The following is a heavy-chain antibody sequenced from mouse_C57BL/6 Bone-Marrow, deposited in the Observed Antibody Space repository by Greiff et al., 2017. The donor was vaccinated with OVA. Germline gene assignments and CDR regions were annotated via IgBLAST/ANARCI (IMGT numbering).Heavy chain of an antibody. CDR1: GYTFTEYT. V-gene: IGHV1-62-2*01. J-gene: IGHJ2*01. D-gene: IGHD1-1*02. Sequence: VQGVESGAELVKPGASVKLSCKASGYTFTEYTIHWVKQRSGQGLEWIGWFYPGSGSIKYNEKFKDKATLTADKSSSTVYMELSRLTSEDSAVYFCARHEEGYGHFAYWGQGTTLTVSS. CDR3: ARHEEGYGHFAY. CDR2: FYPGSGSI.